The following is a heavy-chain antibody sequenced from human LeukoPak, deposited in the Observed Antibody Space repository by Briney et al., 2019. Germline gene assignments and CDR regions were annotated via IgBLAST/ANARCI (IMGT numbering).Heavy chain of an antibody. D-gene: IGHD3-22*01. CDR1: GFSFSSYG. Sequence: QPGGSLRLSCAASGFSFSSYGMSWVRQAPGKGLEWVSAISSTGGTTYYADSVKGRFTISRDNSKNTLYLQMNSLRAEDTAVYYCARAAIVVVMPGPDYWGQGTLVTVSS. V-gene: IGHV3-23*01. CDR3: ARAAIVVVMPGPDY. J-gene: IGHJ4*02. CDR2: ISSTGGTT.